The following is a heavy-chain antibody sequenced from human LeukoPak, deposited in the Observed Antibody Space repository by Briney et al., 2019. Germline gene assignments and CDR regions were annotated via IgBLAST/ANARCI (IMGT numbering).Heavy chain of an antibody. Sequence: PGGSLRLSCAASGLTFSSYAMSWVRQAPGKGLEWVSGISGSGGSTYYADSVKGRFTISGDNSKNTLYLQMNSLRAEDTAVYYCAKDGPGGDYYYYGMDVWGKGTTVTVSS. CDR3: AKDGPGGDYYYYGMDV. J-gene: IGHJ6*04. CDR1: GLTFSSYA. CDR2: ISGSGGST. V-gene: IGHV3-23*01. D-gene: IGHD3-10*01.